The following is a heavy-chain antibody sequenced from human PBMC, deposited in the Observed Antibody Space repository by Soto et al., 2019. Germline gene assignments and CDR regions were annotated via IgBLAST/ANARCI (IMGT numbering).Heavy chain of an antibody. Sequence: PGGSLRLSCAASGFTFSSYWMSWVRQAPGKGLEWVANINQDGSEKYYVGSVKGRFTISRDNAKNSLYLQMNSLRAEDTAVYYCARDDAYYDFWSGYFLALDIWGQGTLVTVSS. CDR2: INQDGSEK. CDR3: ARDDAYYDFWSGYFLALDI. J-gene: IGHJ3*02. CDR1: GFTFSSYW. D-gene: IGHD3-3*01. V-gene: IGHV3-7*05.